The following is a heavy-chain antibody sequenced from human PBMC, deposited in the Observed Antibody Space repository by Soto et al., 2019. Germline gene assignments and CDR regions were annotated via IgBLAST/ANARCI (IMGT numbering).Heavy chain of an antibody. V-gene: IGHV1-18*01. CDR1: GYTFTSYG. Sequence: QLQLVQSGAEVKKPGASVKVSCKASGYTFTSYGISWVRQSPGRGLEWLGWISAYNGNTNYAQKLQGRVTMTTDTATSTAYMELRSLRSDDTAVYYCARVGRWLGDYDSRGYGMDVWGQGNTVTVSS. CDR2: ISAYNGNT. D-gene: IGHD3-22*01. J-gene: IGHJ6*02. CDR3: ARVGRWLGDYDSRGYGMDV.